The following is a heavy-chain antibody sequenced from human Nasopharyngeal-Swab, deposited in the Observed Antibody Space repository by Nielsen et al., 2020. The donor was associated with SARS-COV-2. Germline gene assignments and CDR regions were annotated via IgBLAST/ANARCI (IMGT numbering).Heavy chain of an antibody. D-gene: IGHD4-23*01. CDR1: GFTFSSYG. V-gene: IGHV3-23*01. J-gene: IGHJ4*02. CDR2: ISGSGGST. Sequence: GESLKISCAASGFTFSSYGMHWVRQAPGKGLEWVSAISGSGGSTYYADSVKGRFTISRDNPKNTLYLQMNSLTTDDTAVYYCARDEVQQGTTTVGYLDYWGQGTLVTVSP. CDR3: ARDEVQQGTTTVGYLDY.